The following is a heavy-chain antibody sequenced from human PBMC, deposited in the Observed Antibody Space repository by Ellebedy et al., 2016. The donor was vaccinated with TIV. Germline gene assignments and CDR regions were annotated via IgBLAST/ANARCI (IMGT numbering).Heavy chain of an antibody. V-gene: IGHV3-21*01. D-gene: IGHD4-17*01. CDR1: GFTFSSYS. J-gene: IGHJ4*02. CDR3: ARVGSPTDDY. Sequence: GESLKISCAASGFTFSSYSMNWVRQAPGKGLEWVSSISSSSSYIYYADSVKGRFTISRDNAKNSLYLQMNSLRAEDTAVYYCARVGSPTDDYWGQGTLVTVSS. CDR2: ISSSSSYI.